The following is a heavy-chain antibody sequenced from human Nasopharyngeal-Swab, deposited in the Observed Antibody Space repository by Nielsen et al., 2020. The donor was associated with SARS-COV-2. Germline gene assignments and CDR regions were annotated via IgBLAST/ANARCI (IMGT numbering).Heavy chain of an antibody. CDR1: GFTFSNAW. CDR2: IKSKTDGGTT. CDR3: TTDVEIAVAGTIYYMDV. J-gene: IGHJ6*03. D-gene: IGHD6-19*01. Sequence: GESLKISCAASGFTFSNAWMSWVRQAPGKGLEWVGRIKSKTDGGTTDYAAPVKGRFTISRDDSKNTLYLQMNSLKTEDTAVYYCTTDVEIAVAGTIYYMDVWGKGTTVTVSS. V-gene: IGHV3-15*01.